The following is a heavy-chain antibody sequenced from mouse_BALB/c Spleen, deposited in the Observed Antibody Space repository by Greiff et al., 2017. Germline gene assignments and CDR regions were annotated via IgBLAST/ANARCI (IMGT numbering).Heavy chain of an antibody. CDR3: ARDRNYGTLYYAMDY. CDR1: GFTFSDYY. CDR2: ISDGGSYT. V-gene: IGHV5-4*02. Sequence: EVQGVESGGGLVKPGGSLKLSCAASGFTFSDYYMYWVRQTPEKRLEWVATISDGGSYTYYPDSVKGRFTISRDNAKNNLYLQMSSLKSEDTAMYYCARDRNYGTLYYAMDYWGQGTSVTVSS. D-gene: IGHD2-1*01. J-gene: IGHJ4*01.